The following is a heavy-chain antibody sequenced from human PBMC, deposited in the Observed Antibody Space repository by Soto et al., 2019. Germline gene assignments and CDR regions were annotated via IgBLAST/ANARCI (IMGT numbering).Heavy chain of an antibody. Sequence: SVKVSCKAACYTFTSYGISWVRQDTGRGLGWMGWISADNGNTNYAQKHQGRVTMATETSTSTDYKELRSLRSDDTVVYYCTNSYYYDSSGSIDAFDIWGQGTMVTVSS. V-gene: IGHV1-18*04. CDR3: TNSYYYDSSGSIDAFDI. J-gene: IGHJ3*02. CDR2: ISADNGNT. CDR1: CYTFTSYG. D-gene: IGHD3-22*01.